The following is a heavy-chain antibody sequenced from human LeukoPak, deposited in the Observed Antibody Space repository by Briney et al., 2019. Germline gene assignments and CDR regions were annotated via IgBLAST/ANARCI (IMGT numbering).Heavy chain of an antibody. Sequence: PSETLSLTCTVSVGSISSYYWSWIRQPPGKGLEWIGYIYYSGSTNYNPSLKSRVTISVDTSKNQFSLKLSSVAAADTAVYYCARHRRYFDWLLYGYFDYWGQGTLVTVSS. J-gene: IGHJ4*02. CDR1: VGSISSYY. V-gene: IGHV4-59*08. D-gene: IGHD3-9*01. CDR3: ARHRRYFDWLLYGYFDY. CDR2: IYYSGST.